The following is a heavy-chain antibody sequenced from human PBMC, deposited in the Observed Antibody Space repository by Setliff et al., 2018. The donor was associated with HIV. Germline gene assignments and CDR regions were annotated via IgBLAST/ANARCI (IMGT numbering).Heavy chain of an antibody. J-gene: IGHJ4*02. CDR2: IYYSGSA. CDR3: ARGGTVSADFDS. D-gene: IGHD6-19*01. CDR1: GGSIRSYY. V-gene: IGHV4-59*12. Sequence: SETLSLTCIVSGGSIRSYYWSWIRQPPGKGLEWIGSIYYSGSAYYNPSFKSRVTLSVDTSENQFSLRLSSVTAADTAVYFCARGGTVSADFDSWGQGTLVTVSS.